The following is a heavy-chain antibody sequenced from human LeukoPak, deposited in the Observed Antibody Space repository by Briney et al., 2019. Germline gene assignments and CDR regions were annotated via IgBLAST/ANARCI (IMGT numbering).Heavy chain of an antibody. CDR3: ARLGYCSSTSCSNNWFDP. V-gene: IGHV4-30-2*01. D-gene: IGHD2-2*01. Sequence: SQTLSLTCAVSGGSISSGGYSWIWIRQPPGMDLDWIVYIYHSASTYYNPSLKSRVTISVDRSKTQFSLKLSSVTAADTAVYYCARLGYCSSTSCSNNWFDPWGQGTLVTVSS. J-gene: IGHJ5*02. CDR1: GGSISSGGYS. CDR2: IYHSAST.